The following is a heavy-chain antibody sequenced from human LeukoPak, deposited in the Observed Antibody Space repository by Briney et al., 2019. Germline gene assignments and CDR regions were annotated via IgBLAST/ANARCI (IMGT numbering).Heavy chain of an antibody. CDR2: ISSSGSTI. J-gene: IGHJ3*01. CDR1: GFTFSSYE. D-gene: IGHD3-22*01. Sequence: PGGSLRLSCAASGFTFSSYEMNWVRQAPGQGLERVSYISSSGSTIYYADSVKGRFTISRDNAKNSLYLQMNSLRAEDTAVYYCARVFSYYYDSSDPSMVWGQGTMVTVSS. V-gene: IGHV3-48*03. CDR3: ARVFSYYYDSSDPSMV.